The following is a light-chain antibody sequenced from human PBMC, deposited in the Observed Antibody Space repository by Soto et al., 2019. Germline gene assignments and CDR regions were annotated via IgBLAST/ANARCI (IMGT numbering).Light chain of an antibody. CDR1: RGISIW. V-gene: IGKV1-5*01. Sequence: DIQMTQSPSTLSASVGDKITITCRASRGISIWLAWCQQKPGQAPKLLIYDASSLESGVPSRFSGSRSGTEFTLTISSLQPDDFATYYCQQYNSYRWTFGQGTKVDIK. CDR2: DAS. CDR3: QQYNSYRWT. J-gene: IGKJ1*01.